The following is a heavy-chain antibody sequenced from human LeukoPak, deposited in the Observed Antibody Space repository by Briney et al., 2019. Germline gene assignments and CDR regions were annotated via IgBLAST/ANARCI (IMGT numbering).Heavy chain of an antibody. D-gene: IGHD2-15*01. J-gene: IGHJ4*02. Sequence: ASVKVSCKASGGTFSSYAIGWVRQAPGQGLEWMGGIIPIFGTANYAQKFQGRVTITADKSTSTAYMELSSLRSEDTAVYYCARDVLGYCSGGSCYSDYWGQGTLVTVSS. V-gene: IGHV1-69*06. CDR1: GGTFSSYA. CDR3: ARDVLGYCSGGSCYSDY. CDR2: IIPIFGTA.